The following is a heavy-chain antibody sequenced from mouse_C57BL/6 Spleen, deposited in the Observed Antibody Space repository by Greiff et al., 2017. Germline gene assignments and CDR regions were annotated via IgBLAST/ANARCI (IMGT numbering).Heavy chain of an antibody. J-gene: IGHJ4*01. Sequence: VKLMESGPGLVQPSQSLSITCTVSGFSLTSYGVHWVRQSPGKGLEWLGVIWSGGSTDYNAAFISRLSISKDNSKSQVFFKMNSLQADDTAIYYCASQYYYGSSYYAMDYWGQGTSVTVSS. CDR3: ASQYYYGSSYYAMDY. CDR2: IWSGGST. V-gene: IGHV2-2*01. D-gene: IGHD1-1*01. CDR1: GFSLTSYG.